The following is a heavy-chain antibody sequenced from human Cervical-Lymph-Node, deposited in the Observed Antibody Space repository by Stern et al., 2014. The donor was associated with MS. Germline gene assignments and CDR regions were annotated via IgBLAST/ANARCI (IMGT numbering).Heavy chain of an antibody. CDR2: ITDNGDGT. Sequence: EVQLVESGEGLVQPGGSLRLSCAASGFTFSEYPMHWVRQTPGKGLEHLSTITDNGDGTFYADSAKGRFTMSRDNSKNTLYLQMDSLRTDDMGVYYCAREGGDDFWTGYPIDYWGQGTLVTVSS. D-gene: IGHD3/OR15-3a*01. V-gene: IGHV3-64*02. CDR1: GFTFSEYP. CDR3: AREGGDDFWTGYPIDY. J-gene: IGHJ4*02.